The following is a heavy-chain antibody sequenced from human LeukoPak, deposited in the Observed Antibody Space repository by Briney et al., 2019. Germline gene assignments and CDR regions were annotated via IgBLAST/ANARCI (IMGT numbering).Heavy chain of an antibody. CDR1: GYSLTSYW. Sequence: GESLKLSCKGSGYSLTSYWIGWVRQMPGKGLEWMGIIYPGDSDTRYSPSFQGQVSISADKSISTAFLQWSSLKASDTAIYYCAGHLATIFGVVIMTGIDYWGQGTLVTVSS. V-gene: IGHV5-51*01. CDR3: AGHLATIFGVVIMTGIDY. J-gene: IGHJ4*02. CDR2: IYPGDSDT. D-gene: IGHD3-3*01.